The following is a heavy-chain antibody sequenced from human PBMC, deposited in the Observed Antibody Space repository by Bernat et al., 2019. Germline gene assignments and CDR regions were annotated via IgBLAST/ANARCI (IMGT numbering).Heavy chain of an antibody. J-gene: IGHJ4*02. Sequence: EVQLLESGGGLVQPGGSLRLSCAASGFAFSTYAMNWVRQAPGKGLEWVSSIRATSDTTHYAASVKGRFVISRDNSRNTLSLQMDSLRAEDTAIYYCARDPRLGSEIDFWGLGTLVTVSS. CDR3: ARDPRLGSEIDF. CDR1: GFAFSTYA. CDR2: IRATSDTT. D-gene: IGHD3-10*01. V-gene: IGHV3-23*01.